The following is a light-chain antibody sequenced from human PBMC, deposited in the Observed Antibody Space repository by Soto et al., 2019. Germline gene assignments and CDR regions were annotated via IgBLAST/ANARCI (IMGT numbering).Light chain of an antibody. CDR3: QQYGSSLWT. J-gene: IGKJ1*01. Sequence: ENVLTQSPGTLSLSPGERATLSCRASQSVSSSYIAWYQQKPGQAPRLLIYDASSRATGIPDRFSGSGSGTDFTLTISRLEPEDFAVYYCQQYGSSLWTFGQGTKVDIK. CDR2: DAS. V-gene: IGKV3-20*01. CDR1: QSVSSSY.